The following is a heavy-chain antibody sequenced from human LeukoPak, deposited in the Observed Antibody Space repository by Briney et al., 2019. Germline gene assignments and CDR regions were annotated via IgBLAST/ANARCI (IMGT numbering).Heavy chain of an antibody. CDR2: IIPILGIA. J-gene: IGHJ4*02. Sequence: SVKVSCKASGGTFSSYAISWVRQAPGQGLEWMGRIIPILGIANYAQKFQGRVTIIADKSTSTAYMELSSLRSEDTAVYYCARMYSSGWYGYDYWGQGTLVTVSS. V-gene: IGHV1-69*04. CDR1: GGTFSSYA. CDR3: ARMYSSGWYGYDY. D-gene: IGHD6-19*01.